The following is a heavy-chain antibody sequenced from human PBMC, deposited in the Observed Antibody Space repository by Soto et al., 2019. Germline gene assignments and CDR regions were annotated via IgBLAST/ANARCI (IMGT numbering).Heavy chain of an antibody. D-gene: IGHD5-18*01. CDR3: VGVSQLWLRPGRYGMAV. CDR2: ISAYNGNT. CDR1: GYTFTSYG. V-gene: IGHV1-18*01. Sequence: GASVKVSCKASGYTFTSYGISWVRQAPGQALEWMGWISAYNGNTNYAQKLQGRVTMTTDTSTSTAYMELRSLRSDDTAVHYCVGVSQLWLRPGRYGMAVWGQATTVTVCS. J-gene: IGHJ6*02.